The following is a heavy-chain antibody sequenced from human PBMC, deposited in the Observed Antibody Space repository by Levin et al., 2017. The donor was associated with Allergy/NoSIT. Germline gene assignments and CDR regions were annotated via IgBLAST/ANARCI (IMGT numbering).Heavy chain of an antibody. CDR3: ARMDRELIDVDSNWFDP. J-gene: IGHJ5*02. CDR1: GYTFTNFD. V-gene: IGHV1-8*01. D-gene: IGHD2-21*01. CDR2: MNPRSGRT. Sequence: ASVKVSCTASGYTFTNFDVNWVRQATGQGLEWMGWMNPRSGRTGYAQKFQGRVSMTRDTSTGTAYLELRSLTSEDTAVYYCARMDRELIDVDSNWFDPWGQGTLVTVSS.